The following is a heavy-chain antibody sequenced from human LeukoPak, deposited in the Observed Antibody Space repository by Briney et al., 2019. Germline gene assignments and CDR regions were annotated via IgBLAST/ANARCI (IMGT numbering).Heavy chain of an antibody. V-gene: IGHV3-33*01. CDR1: GFTFSSYG. CDR3: ARDNSDSSSWYLDY. Sequence: PGGSLRLSCAASGFTFSSYGMHWVRQAPGKGLEWVAVIWYDGSNKYYADSVKGRFTISRDNSKNTLYLQMNSLRAEDTAVYYCARDNSDSSSWYLDYWGREPWSPSPQ. J-gene: IGHJ4*02. D-gene: IGHD6-13*01. CDR2: IWYDGSNK.